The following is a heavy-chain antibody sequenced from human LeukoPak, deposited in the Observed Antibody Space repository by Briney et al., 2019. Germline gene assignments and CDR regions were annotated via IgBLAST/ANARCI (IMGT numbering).Heavy chain of an antibody. J-gene: IGHJ6*04. CDR2: INPSGGST. D-gene: IGHD3-10*01. CDR1: GYTFTSYY. CDR3: ARVRAYYYGSGRYGMDV. Sequence: ASVKVSCKASGYTFTSYYMHWVRQAPGQGLEWMGIINPSGGSTSYAQKFQGRVTMTRDTSTSTVYVELSSLRSEDTAVYYCARVRAYYYGSGRYGMDVWGKGTTVTVSS. V-gene: IGHV1-46*01.